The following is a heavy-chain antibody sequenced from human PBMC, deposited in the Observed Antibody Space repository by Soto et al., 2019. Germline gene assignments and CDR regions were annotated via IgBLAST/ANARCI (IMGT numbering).Heavy chain of an antibody. D-gene: IGHD3-10*01. V-gene: IGHV4-61*08. CDR3: ARGLMVRGVISIGSDNWFDP. Sequence: PSETLSLTCTVSGGSISSGGYYWSWIRQPPGKGLEWIGYIYYSGSTNYNPSLKSRVTISVDTSKNQFSLKLTSVTAADTAVYYCARGLMVRGVISIGSDNWFDPWGQGTLVTVSS. CDR2: IYYSGST. CDR1: GGSISSGGYY. J-gene: IGHJ5*02.